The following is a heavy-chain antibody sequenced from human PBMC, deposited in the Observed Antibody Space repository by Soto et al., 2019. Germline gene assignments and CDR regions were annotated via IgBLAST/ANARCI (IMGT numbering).Heavy chain of an antibody. CDR1: GFTFSDYY. V-gene: IGHV3-11*01. D-gene: IGHD3-22*01. J-gene: IGHJ3*02. CDR2: ISSSGSTI. Sequence: GSLRLSCAASGFTFSDYYMSWIRQAPGKGLEWVSYISSSGSTIYYADSVKGRFTISRDNAKNSLYLQMNSLRAEDTAVYYCARAHYYDGSGYAASDAFDIWGQGTMVTVSS. CDR3: ARAHYYDGSGYAASDAFDI.